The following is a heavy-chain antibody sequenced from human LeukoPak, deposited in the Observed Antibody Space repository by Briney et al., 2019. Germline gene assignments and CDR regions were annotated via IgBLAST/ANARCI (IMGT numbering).Heavy chain of an antibody. CDR1: GGSISSSFHY. CDR2: IYYSGTT. V-gene: IGHV4-39*01. J-gene: IGHJ4*02. Sequence: SETLSLTCTVSGGSISSSFHYWGWIRQPPGKGLEWIGSIYYSGTTYYNPSLESRVTMSVDTSKNQFSLKLSSVNAADSAVYSRARLRDSWKYFFDRWGQGALVTVSS. CDR3: ARLRDSWKYFFDR. D-gene: IGHD1-7*01.